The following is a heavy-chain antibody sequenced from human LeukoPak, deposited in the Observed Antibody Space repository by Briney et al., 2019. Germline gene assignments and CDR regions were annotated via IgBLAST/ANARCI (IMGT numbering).Heavy chain of an antibody. V-gene: IGHV3-11*06. CDR2: FSSISSYT. CDR1: GFTFSDYY. D-gene: IGHD6-19*01. J-gene: IGHJ4*02. Sequence: PGGSLRLSCAASGFTFSDYYMSWLRQAQGKGLEWVSYFSSISSYTNYADSVKGRFTISRDNSKNSLYLQMNSLRAEYTAVYYCARDHGSGWFYFDYWGQGTLVTVSS. CDR3: ARDHGSGWFYFDY.